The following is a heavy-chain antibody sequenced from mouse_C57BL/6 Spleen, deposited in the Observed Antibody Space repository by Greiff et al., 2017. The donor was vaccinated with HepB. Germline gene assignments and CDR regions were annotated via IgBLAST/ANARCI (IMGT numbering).Heavy chain of an antibody. CDR2: IDPSDSYT. J-gene: IGHJ2*01. D-gene: IGHD1-1*01. V-gene: IGHV1-50*01. CDR3: ARHYGSSLYYFDY. CDR1: GYTFTSYW. Sequence: VQLQQPGAELVKPGASVKLSCKASGYTFTSYWMQWVKQRPGQGLEWIGEIDPSDSYTNYNQKFKGKATLTVDTSSSTAYMQLSSLTSEDSAVYYGARHYGSSLYYFDYWGQGTTLTVSS.